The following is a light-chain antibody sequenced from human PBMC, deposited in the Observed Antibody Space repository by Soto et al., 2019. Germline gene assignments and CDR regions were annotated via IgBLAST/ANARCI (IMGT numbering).Light chain of an antibody. Sequence: EIVLTQSPGTLSLSPGERATLSCRASQSVSSSYLAWYQQKPGQAPRLLIYEASRRDAAIPDGFSGSGSGTDFTLTISRLEPEDFAVYYCQQYGSSPFTFGPGTKVDIK. CDR1: QSVSSSY. CDR2: EAS. J-gene: IGKJ3*01. V-gene: IGKV3-20*01. CDR3: QQYGSSPFT.